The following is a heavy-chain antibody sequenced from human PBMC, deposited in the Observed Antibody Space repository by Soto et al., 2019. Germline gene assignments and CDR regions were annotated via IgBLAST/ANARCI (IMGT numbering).Heavy chain of an antibody. J-gene: IGHJ6*03. Sequence: EVQLVESGGGLVKPGGSLRLSCAASGFTFSSYSMNWVRQAPGKGLEWVSSISSSSSYIYYADSVKGRFTISRDNAKHSLYLQMNSLRAEDTAVYYCARGTDVVVVAATGRHYMDVWGKGTTVTVSS. CDR1: GFTFSSYS. CDR2: ISSSSSYI. CDR3: ARGTDVVVVAATGRHYMDV. V-gene: IGHV3-21*01. D-gene: IGHD2-15*01.